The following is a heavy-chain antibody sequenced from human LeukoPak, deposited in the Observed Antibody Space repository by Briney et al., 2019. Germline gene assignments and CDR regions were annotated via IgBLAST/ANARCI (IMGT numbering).Heavy chain of an antibody. CDR3: ARDTPGIAAAGTRDY. V-gene: IGHV1-18*01. CDR1: GYTFTSYG. D-gene: IGHD6-13*01. Sequence: SVKVSCKASGYTFTSYGISWVRQAPGQGLEWMGWISAYNGNTNYAQKLQGRVTMTTDTSTSTAYMELRSLRSDDTAVYYCARDTPGIAAAGTRDYWGQGTLVTVSS. CDR2: ISAYNGNT. J-gene: IGHJ4*02.